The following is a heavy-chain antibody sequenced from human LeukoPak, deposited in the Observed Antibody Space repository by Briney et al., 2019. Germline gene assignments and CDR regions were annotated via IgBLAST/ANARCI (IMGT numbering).Heavy chain of an antibody. CDR2: IEQDGSEK. J-gene: IGHJ4*02. Sequence: GGSLRLSCAASGFTFTNFWMSWVRQAPGKGLEWVANIEQDGSEKYYVDSVRGRFTISRDNARNSLYLQMNSLRAEDTAVYYCARDYDSSGYYYPGGDYWGQGTLVTVSS. CDR3: ARDYDSSGYYYPGGDY. V-gene: IGHV3-7*01. D-gene: IGHD3-22*01. CDR1: GFTFTNFW.